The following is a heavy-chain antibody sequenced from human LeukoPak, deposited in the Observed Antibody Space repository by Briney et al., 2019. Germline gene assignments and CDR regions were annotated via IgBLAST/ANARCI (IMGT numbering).Heavy chain of an antibody. V-gene: IGHV4-59*01. CDR1: GGSISSYY. CDR2: IYYSGST. Sequence: SETLSLTCTVSGGSISSYYWSWIRQPPGKGLEWIGYIYYSGSTNYNPSLTSRVIISVDMSKNQFSLKLSSVTAADTAVYYCARMNSSGSMAIVYWGQGTLVTVSS. D-gene: IGHD6-19*01. CDR3: ARMNSSGSMAIVY. J-gene: IGHJ4*02.